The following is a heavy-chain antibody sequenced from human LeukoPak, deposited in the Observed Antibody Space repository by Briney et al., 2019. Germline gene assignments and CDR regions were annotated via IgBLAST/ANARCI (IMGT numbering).Heavy chain of an antibody. CDR2: IYYSGST. J-gene: IGHJ5*02. V-gene: IGHV4-31*03. CDR3: ASSWVRSWFDP. D-gene: IGHD4-23*01. CDR1: GGSVSSGGYY. Sequence: PSETLSLTCTVSGGSVSSGGYYWSWIRQHPGKGLEWIGYIYYSGSTYYNPSLKSRVTISVDTSKNQFSLKLSSVTAADTAVYYCASSWVRSWFDPWGQGTLVTVSS.